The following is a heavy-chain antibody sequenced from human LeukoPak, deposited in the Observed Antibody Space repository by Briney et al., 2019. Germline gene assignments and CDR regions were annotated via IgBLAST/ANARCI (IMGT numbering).Heavy chain of an antibody. J-gene: IGHJ3*02. CDR2: INWNGGST. D-gene: IGHD2-15*01. Sequence: GGSLRLSCAASGFTFDDHGMSWVRQAPGKGLEWVSGINWNGGSTGYADSVKGRFTISRDNAKNSLYLQMNSLRAEDTALYYCARDHGRYCSGGSCPRNDAFDIWGQGTMVTVSS. CDR1: GFTFDDHG. CDR3: ARDHGRYCSGGSCPRNDAFDI. V-gene: IGHV3-20*04.